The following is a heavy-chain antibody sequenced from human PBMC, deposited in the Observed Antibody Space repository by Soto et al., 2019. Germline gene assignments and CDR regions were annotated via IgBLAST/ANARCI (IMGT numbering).Heavy chain of an antibody. CDR2: IYYSGST. D-gene: IGHD3-10*01. CDR3: ARGDTMVRGVIIDYFDY. Sequence: SETLSLTCTVSGGSISSYYWSWIRQPPGKGLEWIGYIYYSGSTNYNPSLKSRVTISVDTSKNQFSLKLSSVTAADTAVYYCARGDTMVRGVIIDYFDYWGQGTLVTVSS. V-gene: IGHV4-59*01. J-gene: IGHJ4*02. CDR1: GGSISSYY.